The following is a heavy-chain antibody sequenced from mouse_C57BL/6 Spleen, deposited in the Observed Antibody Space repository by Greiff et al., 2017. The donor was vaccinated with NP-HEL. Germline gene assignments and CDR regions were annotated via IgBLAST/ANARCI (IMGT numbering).Heavy chain of an antibody. CDR1: GYTFTSNT. V-gene: IGHV1-4*01. CDR2: INPSSGYT. Sequence: QVQLQQSGAELARPGASVKMSCKASGYTFTSNTMHWVKQRPGQGLEWIGYINPSSGYTKYNQKFKDKATLTADKSSSTAYVQISSLTSEDSAVYYCARSGGSSDFDYWGQGTTLTVSS. D-gene: IGHD1-1*01. J-gene: IGHJ2*01. CDR3: ARSGGSSDFDY.